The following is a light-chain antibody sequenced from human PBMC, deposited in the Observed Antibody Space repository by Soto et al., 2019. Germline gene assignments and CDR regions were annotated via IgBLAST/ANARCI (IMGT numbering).Light chain of an antibody. CDR2: EVN. V-gene: IGLV2-14*01. CDR1: SSDVGGYSY. J-gene: IGLJ3*02. CDR3: TSYTTSSTHWV. Sequence: QSALTQPASVSGSPGQSITISCTGTSSDVGGYSYVSWYQHHPGKAPKLMIYEVNNRPSGVSNRFSGSKSGNTASLTISGLQAEDAADYYCTSYTTSSTHWVFGGGTKVTVL.